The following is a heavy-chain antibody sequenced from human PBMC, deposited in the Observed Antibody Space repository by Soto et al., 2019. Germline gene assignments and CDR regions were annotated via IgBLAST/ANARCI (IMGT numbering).Heavy chain of an antibody. CDR2: LIPISETT. CDR1: GGTFSSYA. V-gene: IGHV1-69*01. CDR3: ARSQGSSTSLEIYYYYFYGMDV. J-gene: IGHJ6*01. Sequence: QVQLVQSGAEVKKPGSSVKVSCKASGGTFSSYAISWVRQAPGHGLEWMGGLIPISETTNYAQKFQGRVTITADESKSTAYMELSSLRSEDTAVYYCARSQGSSTSLEIYYYYFYGMDVWGQGTTVTVSS. D-gene: IGHD2-2*01.